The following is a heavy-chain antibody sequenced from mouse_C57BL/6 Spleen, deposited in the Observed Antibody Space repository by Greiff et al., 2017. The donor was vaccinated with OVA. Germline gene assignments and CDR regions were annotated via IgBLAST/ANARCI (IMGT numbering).Heavy chain of an antibody. CDR3: AREDYGKGY. D-gene: IGHD2-1*01. J-gene: IGHJ2*01. CDR1: GYSFTGYF. CDR2: INPYNGDT. V-gene: IGHV1-20*01. Sequence: EVMLVESGPELVKPGDSVKISCKASGYSFTGYFMNWVMQSHGKSLEWIGRINPYNGDTFYNQKFKGKATLTVDKSSSTARMELRSLTSEDSAVYYCAREDYGKGYWGQGTTLTVSS.